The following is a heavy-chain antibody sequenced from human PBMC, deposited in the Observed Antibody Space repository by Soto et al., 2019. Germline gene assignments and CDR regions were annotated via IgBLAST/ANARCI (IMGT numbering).Heavy chain of an antibody. J-gene: IGHJ5*02. CDR2: HYSGGST. D-gene: IGHD1-26*01. CDR1: GFSVSSNY. CDR3: ARHRHPRGTVGATSPLDP. V-gene: IGHV3-53*01. Sequence: PGGSLRLSCAIFGFSVSSNYLSWVRQAPGKGLEWVSVHYSGGSTYYADSVQGRFTISRDKSNNTLYLQMRRVRAEDTAVYFCARHRHPRGTVGATSPLDPWGQGTQVTVSS.